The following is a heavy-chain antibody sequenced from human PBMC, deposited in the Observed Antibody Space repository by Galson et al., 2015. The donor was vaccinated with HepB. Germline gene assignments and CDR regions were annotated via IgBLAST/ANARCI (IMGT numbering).Heavy chain of an antibody. CDR3: ATGYTYGPVRYYGMDV. J-gene: IGHJ6*02. CDR2: IYSGGST. CDR1: GFTVSSNY. Sequence: SLRLSCAASGFTVSSNYMSWVRQAPGKGLEWVSVIYSGGSTYYADSVKGRFTVSRDNSKNTLYVQMNSLRAEDTAVYYCATGYTYGPVRYYGMDVWGQGTTVTVSS. V-gene: IGHV3-53*01. D-gene: IGHD5-18*01.